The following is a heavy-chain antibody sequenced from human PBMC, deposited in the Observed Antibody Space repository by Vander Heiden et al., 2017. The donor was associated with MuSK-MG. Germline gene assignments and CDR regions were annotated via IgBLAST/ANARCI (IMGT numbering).Heavy chain of an antibody. Sequence: QVQLVASVGGVVRPGRSLRLSVAAYRFTLSSYAMHWVRQAPGKGVEWVAVISDDGSNKYYADSVKGRFTISRDNSKNTLYLQMNSLRAEDTAVYYCARDRLPDVAFDIWGQGTMVTVSS. CDR2: ISDDGSNK. J-gene: IGHJ3*02. CDR1: RFTLSSYA. D-gene: IGHD2-15*01. CDR3: ARDRLPDVAFDI. V-gene: IGHV3-30-3*01.